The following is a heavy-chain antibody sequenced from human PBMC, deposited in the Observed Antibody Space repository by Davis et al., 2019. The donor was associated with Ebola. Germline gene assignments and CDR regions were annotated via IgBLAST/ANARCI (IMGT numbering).Heavy chain of an antibody. D-gene: IGHD3-22*01. V-gene: IGHV3-23*01. CDR3: ARDRAEITRAKGGGRITMIVVYYFDY. CDR1: GFTFSSYA. J-gene: IGHJ4*02. Sequence: GGSLRLSCAASGFTFSSYAMSWVRQAPGKGLEWVSAISGSGGSTYYADSVKGRFTISRDNAKNSMYLQMNSLRAEDTAVYYCARDRAEITRAKGGGRITMIVVYYFDYWGQGTLVTVSS. CDR2: ISGSGGST.